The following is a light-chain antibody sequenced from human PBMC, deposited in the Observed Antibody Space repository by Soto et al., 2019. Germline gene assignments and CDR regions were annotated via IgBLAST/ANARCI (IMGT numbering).Light chain of an antibody. J-gene: IGKJ1*01. CDR2: KAS. Sequence: DIQMTQSPSTLSASVGDRVTITCRASQSISSWLAWYQQKPGKAPKLLIYKASSLESGVPSRFSGSGSGTEFTLTISSLQPYDFATYYCQHYNSSPWTFGQGTKVEIK. CDR1: QSISSW. CDR3: QHYNSSPWT. V-gene: IGKV1-5*03.